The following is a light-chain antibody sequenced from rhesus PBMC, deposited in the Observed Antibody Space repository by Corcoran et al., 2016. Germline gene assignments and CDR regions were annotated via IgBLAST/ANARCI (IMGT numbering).Light chain of an antibody. J-gene: IGKJ4*01. Sequence: DIQMTQSPSSLSASVGDRVTITCRASENVNNYLNWYQQKPGKAPKLLIYKASPLQSGVPSRFSGSGSGTDYTFTISSLQPQDVATYYCRHGYGTPLTFGGGTKVEL. CDR3: RHGYGTPLT. CDR2: KAS. V-gene: IGKV1-74*01. CDR1: ENVNNY.